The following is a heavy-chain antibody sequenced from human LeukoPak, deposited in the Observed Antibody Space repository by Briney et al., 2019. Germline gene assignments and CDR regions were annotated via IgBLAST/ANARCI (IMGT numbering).Heavy chain of an antibody. D-gene: IGHD3-10*01. J-gene: IGHJ5*02. CDR3: AREYYYGSGSYYGWFDP. CDR1: GGTFSSYA. Sequence: GASVKVSCKASGGTFSSYAISWVRQAPGQGLEWMGGIIPIFGTANYAQMFQGRVTITADESTSTAYMELSSLRSEDTAVYYCAREYYYGSGSYYGWFDPWGQGTLVTVSS. CDR2: IIPIFGTA. V-gene: IGHV1-69*13.